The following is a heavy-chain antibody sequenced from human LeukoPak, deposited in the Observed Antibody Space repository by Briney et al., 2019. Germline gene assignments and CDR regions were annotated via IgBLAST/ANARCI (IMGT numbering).Heavy chain of an antibody. CDR2: IWYDGSNK. CDR3: AGDNAGNLGD. D-gene: IGHD4-23*01. V-gene: IGHV3-33*01. J-gene: IGHJ4*02. CDR1: GFTLSSYG. Sequence: PGGSLRLSCAASGFTLSSYGMHWVRQAPGKGLEWVAVIWYDGSNKYYADSVKGRFTISRDNSKNTLYLQMNSLRAEDTAVYYCAGDNAGNLGDWGQGTLVTVSS.